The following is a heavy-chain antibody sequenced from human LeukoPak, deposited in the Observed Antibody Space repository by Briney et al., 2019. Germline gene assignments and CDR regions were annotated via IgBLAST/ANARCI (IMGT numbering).Heavy chain of an antibody. Sequence: SETLSLTCTVSGGSISSGGYSWSWIRQHPGKGLEWIGYIYYSGSTYYNPSLKSRVTISVDTSKNQFSLKLSSVTAADTAVYYCARSHYYDSSGPQGDFDYWGQGTLVTVSS. CDR2: IYYSGST. CDR1: GGSISSGGYS. J-gene: IGHJ4*02. D-gene: IGHD3-22*01. CDR3: ARSHYYDSSGPQGDFDY. V-gene: IGHV4-31*03.